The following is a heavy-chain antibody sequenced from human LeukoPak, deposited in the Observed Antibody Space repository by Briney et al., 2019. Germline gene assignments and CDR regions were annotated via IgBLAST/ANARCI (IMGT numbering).Heavy chain of an antibody. CDR2: IKEDGSER. J-gene: IGHJ4*02. CDR3: ASGGRGTYYGSGSYVDF. Sequence: GGSLRLSCAASGFTFSSYWMGWVRQAPGKGLEWVANIKEDGSERYYVDSVKGRFTISRDNAKNSLYLQMNSLRAEDTAVYYCASGGRGTYYGSGSYVDFWGQGTLVTVSS. V-gene: IGHV3-7*01. D-gene: IGHD3-10*01. CDR1: GFTFSSYW.